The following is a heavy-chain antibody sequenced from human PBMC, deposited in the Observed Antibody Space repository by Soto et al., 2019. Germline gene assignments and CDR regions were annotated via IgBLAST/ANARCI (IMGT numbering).Heavy chain of an antibody. CDR1: GYTFTSYG. CDR2: ISAYNGNT. CDR3: ARDRSHPYCGGDCYLNWFDP. V-gene: IGHV1-18*01. D-gene: IGHD2-21*02. Sequence: GASVKVSCKASGYTFTSYGISWVRQAPGQGLEWMGWISAYNGNTNYAQKLQGRVTTTTDTSTSTAYMELRSLRSDDTAVYYCARDRSHPYCGGDCYLNWFDPWGQGTLVTVSS. J-gene: IGHJ5*02.